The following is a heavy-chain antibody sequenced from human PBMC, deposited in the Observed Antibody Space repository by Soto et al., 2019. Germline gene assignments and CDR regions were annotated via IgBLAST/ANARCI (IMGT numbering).Heavy chain of an antibody. D-gene: IGHD6-19*01. CDR2: INSDGSSI. J-gene: IGHJ4*02. Sequence: GGSLRLSCAASGFTFSSHSMNWVRQAPGKGLVWVSRINSDGSSISYADSVKGRFTISRDNAKNTLYLQMNSLRVEDTAVYYCARETGYSSGWRQDYWGQGTLVTVSS. CDR1: GFTFSSHS. CDR3: ARETGYSSGWRQDY. V-gene: IGHV3-74*01.